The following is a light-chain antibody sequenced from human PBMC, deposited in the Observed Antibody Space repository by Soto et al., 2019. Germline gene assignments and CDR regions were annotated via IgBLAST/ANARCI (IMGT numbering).Light chain of an antibody. Sequence: QSALTQPASVSGSPGQSITISCTGTSNDVGAYDYVSWYQQHPGKAPKLIIYEVTYRPSGVSNRFSGSQSGNTASLTISGLQAEDEADYYCSSYRGSSTLTFGGGTKLPS. V-gene: IGLV2-14*01. CDR2: EVT. J-gene: IGLJ2*01. CDR3: SSYRGSSTLT. CDR1: SNDVGAYDY.